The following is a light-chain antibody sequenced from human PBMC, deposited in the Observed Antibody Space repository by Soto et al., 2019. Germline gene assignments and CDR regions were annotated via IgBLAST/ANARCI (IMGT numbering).Light chain of an antibody. J-gene: IGKJ2*01. CDR1: QSVASN. CDR2: SAS. V-gene: IGKV3-15*01. CDR3: QQYVIWPPTFT. Sequence: DIVMTQSPATLSVSPGERVTLSCRASQSVASNLAWYQQKPGQAPRLLIFSASTRSTGIPARFSGSGSGTEFTLAISSLQSEDFAVYYCQQYVIWPPTFTFGQGTKLESK.